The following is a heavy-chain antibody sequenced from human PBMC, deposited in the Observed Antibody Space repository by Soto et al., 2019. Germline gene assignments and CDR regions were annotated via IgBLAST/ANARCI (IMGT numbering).Heavy chain of an antibody. CDR1: GFTFSSYA. CDR3: AKDLREYSSGWYAAYYYGMDV. D-gene: IGHD6-19*01. CDR2: ISGSGGST. J-gene: IGHJ6*02. V-gene: IGHV3-23*01. Sequence: GGSLRLSCAASGFTFSSYAMSWVRQAPGKGLEWVSAISGSGGSTYYADSVKGRFTISRDNSKNTLYLQMNSLRAEDTAVYYCAKDLREYSSGWYAAYYYGMDVWGQGTTVTVSS.